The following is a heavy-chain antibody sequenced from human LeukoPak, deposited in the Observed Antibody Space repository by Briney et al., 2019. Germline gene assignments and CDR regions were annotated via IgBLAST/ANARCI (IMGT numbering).Heavy chain of an antibody. CDR1: GFTFSSYS. CDR3: AKGELRRAFDI. CDR2: ISSSSSYI. D-gene: IGHD1-26*01. V-gene: IGHV3-21*04. J-gene: IGHJ3*02. Sequence: GRSLRLSCAASGFTFSSYSMNWVRQAPGKGLEWVSSISSSSSYIYYADSVKGRFTISRDNSKNALYLQMNSLRAEDTAVYYCAKGELRRAFDIWGQGTMVTVSS.